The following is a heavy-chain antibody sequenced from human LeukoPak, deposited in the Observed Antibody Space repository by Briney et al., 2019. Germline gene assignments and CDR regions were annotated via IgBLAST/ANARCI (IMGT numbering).Heavy chain of an antibody. CDR1: GFTFSTYG. CDR2: VRYDGSNK. Sequence: GGSLRLSCAASGFTFSTYGVYWVRQAPGKGLEWVAFVRYDGSNKYYGDSVKGRFTISKDNSKNTLYLQMNSLRPEDTAVYYCAKDFGYSYGYSDYWGQGTLVTVSS. J-gene: IGHJ4*02. CDR3: AKDFGYSYGYSDY. V-gene: IGHV3-30*02. D-gene: IGHD5-18*01.